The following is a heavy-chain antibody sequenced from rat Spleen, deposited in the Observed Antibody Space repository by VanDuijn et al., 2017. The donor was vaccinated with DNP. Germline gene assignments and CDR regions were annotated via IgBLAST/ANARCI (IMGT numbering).Heavy chain of an antibody. CDR3: ARHPQTTGIPDY. V-gene: IGHV5S13*01. J-gene: IGHJ2*01. CDR1: GFTFSNYG. CDR2: ISIGGGNT. Sequence: EVQLVESGGGLVQPGRSLKLSCAASGFTFSNYGMAWVRQAPTKSLEWVASISIGGGNTYYRDSVKGRFSISRDNAKNTQYLQMDSLRSEDTATYYCARHPQTTGIPDYWGQGVMVTVSS. D-gene: IGHD1-7*01.